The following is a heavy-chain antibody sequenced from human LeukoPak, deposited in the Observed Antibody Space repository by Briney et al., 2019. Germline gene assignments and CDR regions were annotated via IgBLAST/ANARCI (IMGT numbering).Heavy chain of an antibody. CDR2: ISGSSTYI. D-gene: IGHD2-21*02. Sequence: GGSLRLSCATSGFTFGSYSMNWVRRAPGKGLEWVSTISGSSTYIYYADSVKGRFTISRDDARNSLFLQMNSLRAEDTALYYCARSCGGDCYSSHRYYFDSWGQGSLVTVSS. CDR3: ARSCGGDCYSSHRYYFDS. J-gene: IGHJ4*02. CDR1: GFTFGSYS. V-gene: IGHV3-21*01.